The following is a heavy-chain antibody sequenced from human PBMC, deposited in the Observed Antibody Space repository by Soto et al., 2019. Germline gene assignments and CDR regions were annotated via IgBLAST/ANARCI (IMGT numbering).Heavy chain of an antibody. CDR1: GYTFTSYD. D-gene: IGHD2-2*01. V-gene: IGHV1-8*01. J-gene: IGHJ4*02. CDR3: ARSSSSNWRRAPQADY. Sequence: ASVKVSCKASGYTFTSYDINWVRQATGQGLEWMGWMNPNSGNTGYAQKFQGRVTMTRNTSISTAYMELSSLRSEDTAVYYCARSSSSNWRRAPQADYWGQGTLVTVS. CDR2: MNPNSGNT.